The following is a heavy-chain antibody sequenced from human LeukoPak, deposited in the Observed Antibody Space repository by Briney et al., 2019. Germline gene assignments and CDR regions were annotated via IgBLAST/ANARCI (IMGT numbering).Heavy chain of an antibody. D-gene: IGHD4-17*01. Sequence: ASVKVSCKASGYTFTGYYMHWVRQAPGQGLEWMGWINPNSGGTNYAQKFQGWVTMTRDTSTSTVYMELSSLRSEDTAVYYCAIHDYGDSTRYWGQGTLVTVSS. V-gene: IGHV1-2*04. CDR1: GYTFTGYY. CDR2: INPNSGGT. CDR3: AIHDYGDSTRY. J-gene: IGHJ4*02.